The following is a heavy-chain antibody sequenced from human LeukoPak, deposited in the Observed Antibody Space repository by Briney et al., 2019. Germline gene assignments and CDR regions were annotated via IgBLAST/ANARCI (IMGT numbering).Heavy chain of an antibody. CDR3: ARSRSYGYRDVDY. CDR2: INHSGST. Sequence: SETLSLTCAVYGGSFSRYYWSWIRRPPGKGLEWIGEINHSGSTNYNPSLKSRVTISVDTSKNQFSLKLSSVTAADTAVYYCARSRSYGYRDVDYWGQGTLVTVSS. D-gene: IGHD5-18*01. V-gene: IGHV4-34*01. J-gene: IGHJ4*02. CDR1: GGSFSRYY.